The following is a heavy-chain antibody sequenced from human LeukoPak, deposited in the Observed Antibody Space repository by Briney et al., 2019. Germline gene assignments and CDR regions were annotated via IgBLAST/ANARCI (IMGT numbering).Heavy chain of an antibody. Sequence: GDSLKISCQVSGYLFTTSWIAWGRQVPGKGLEWMGIIYPGDSDTRYSPSLLGQVTISADKSVYTAYLQWSRLEASVTAIYFCARHEDLDSTSDYCGPGALVTASS. J-gene: IGHJ4*02. CDR2: IYPGDSDT. CDR1: GYLFTTSW. V-gene: IGHV5-51*01. D-gene: IGHD2/OR15-2a*01. CDR3: ARHEDLDSTSDY.